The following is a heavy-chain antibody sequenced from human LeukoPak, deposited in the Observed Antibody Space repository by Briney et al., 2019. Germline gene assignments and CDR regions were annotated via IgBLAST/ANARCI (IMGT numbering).Heavy chain of an antibody. CDR1: GYSISNGYY. CDR3: AKVEAPRHLPPRSSWHTTDY. CDR2: VYHRGNT. J-gene: IGHJ4*02. V-gene: IGHV4-38-2*02. Sequence: SETLSLTCTVSGYSISNGYYWGWIRQPPGKGLEWIGSVYHRGNTYCNPSLKSRVTISADASKNQFSLQLTSVTAADTAVYYCAKVEAPRHLPPRSSWHTTDYWGQGTLVTVSS. D-gene: IGHD6-13*01.